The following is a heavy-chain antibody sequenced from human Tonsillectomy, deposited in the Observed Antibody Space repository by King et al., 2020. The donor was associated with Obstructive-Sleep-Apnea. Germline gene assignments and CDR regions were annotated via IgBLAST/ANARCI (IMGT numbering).Heavy chain of an antibody. CDR3: ARGPGRVGELPEDY. V-gene: IGHV4-59*01. CDR1: GGSISSYY. Sequence: QVPLQESGPGLVKPSETLSLTCTVSGGSISSYYWSWIRPPPGKGLEWIGYIYYSGSTNYNPSLKSRVTISVDTSKNQFSLKLSSVTAADTAVYYCARGPGRVGELPEDYWGQGTLVTVSS. D-gene: IGHD3-10*01. J-gene: IGHJ4*02. CDR2: IYYSGST.